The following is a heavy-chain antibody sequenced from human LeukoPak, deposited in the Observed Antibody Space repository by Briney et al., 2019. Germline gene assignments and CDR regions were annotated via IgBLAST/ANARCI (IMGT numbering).Heavy chain of an antibody. J-gene: IGHJ6*02. V-gene: IGHV4-4*07. Sequence: SETLSLTCTVSGGSISSYYWSWIRQPAGKGLEWIGRIYTSGSTNYNPSLKSRVTISVDTSKNQFSLKLSSVTAADTAVYYCAAITMVRGGTDYYGMDVWGQGTTVTVSS. CDR3: AAITMVRGGTDYYGMDV. CDR1: GGSISSYY. CDR2: IYTSGST. D-gene: IGHD3-10*01.